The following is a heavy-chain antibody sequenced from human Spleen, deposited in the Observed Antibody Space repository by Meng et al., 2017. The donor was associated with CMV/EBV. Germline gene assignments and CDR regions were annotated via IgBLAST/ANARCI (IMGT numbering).Heavy chain of an antibody. D-gene: IGHD1-26*01. Sequence: GEALKISCAASGFTFSDYYMTWIRQAPGKGLGWVSYISSIGTITKYLDSLKGRFTISRDNAKNSLFLQMNNLTVEDTGAYYWASDSSDVHNWLDSWGQGTLVTVSS. CDR3: ASDSSDVHNWLDS. V-gene: IGHV3-11*04. CDR2: ISSIGTIT. J-gene: IGHJ5*01. CDR1: GFTFSDYY.